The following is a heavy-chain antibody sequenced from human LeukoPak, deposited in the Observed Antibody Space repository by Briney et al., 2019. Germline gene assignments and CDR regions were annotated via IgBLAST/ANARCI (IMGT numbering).Heavy chain of an antibody. CDR3: ARGRVSSSTWYSTYYYFFYMDF. J-gene: IGHJ6*03. D-gene: IGHD4-11*01. CDR1: DDSITIYY. Sequence: SSETLSLTCTVSDDSITIYYWTWIRQPPGKELEWIGYVDHTGSTKFNPSLNGRVSISRDTSKNFFSLRLRSVTAADTAVYFCARGRVSSSTWYSTYYYFFYMDFWGKGTTVTVSS. V-gene: IGHV4-59*01. CDR2: VDHTGST.